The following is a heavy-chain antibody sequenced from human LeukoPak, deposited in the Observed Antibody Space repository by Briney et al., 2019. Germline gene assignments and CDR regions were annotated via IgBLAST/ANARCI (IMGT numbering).Heavy chain of an antibody. J-gene: IGHJ4*02. CDR1: GYTLTGYH. D-gene: IGHD3-22*01. CDR2: INPRSGGT. Sequence: GASVTVSCKASGYTLTGYHMHWVRQAPGQGLEWMGWINPRSGGTNYAQNFQGRVTMTRDTSVNTAYMELSGLRSDDTAVYYCARGVAAYTYYSDSSCYDWGQGTLLTVS. CDR3: ARGVAAYTYYSDSSCYD. V-gene: IGHV1-2*02.